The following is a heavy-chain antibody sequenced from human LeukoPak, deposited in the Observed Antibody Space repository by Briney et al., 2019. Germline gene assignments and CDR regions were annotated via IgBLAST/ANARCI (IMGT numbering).Heavy chain of an antibody. CDR1: GFTFDDYG. V-gene: IGHV3-20*04. CDR3: VKDSNYDFWSGYYKGFDN. CDR2: ISRDGGRT. D-gene: IGHD3-3*01. J-gene: IGHJ4*02. Sequence: GGSLRLSCAASGFTSGFTFDDYGMNWVRQVPGKGLEWVSGISRDGGRTGYADSVQGRFTISRDNSRNSLHLQMNSLRVEDTAFSYCVKDSNYDFWSGYYKGFDNWGQGTLVTVSS.